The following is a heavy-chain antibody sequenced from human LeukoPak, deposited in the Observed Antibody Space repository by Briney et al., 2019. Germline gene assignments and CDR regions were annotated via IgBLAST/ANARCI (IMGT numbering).Heavy chain of an antibody. V-gene: IGHV3-33*06. D-gene: IGHD5-24*01. J-gene: IGHJ4*02. Sequence: QPGGSLRLSCAASGFTFSSYGMHWVRQAPGKGLEWVAVIWYDGSNKYYADSVKGRFTISRDNSKNTLFLQMNSLRAEDTAMYYCAKGMEDGYNYGEFDYWGQGTLVTVSS. CDR1: GFTFSSYG. CDR3: AKGMEDGYNYGEFDY. CDR2: IWYDGSNK.